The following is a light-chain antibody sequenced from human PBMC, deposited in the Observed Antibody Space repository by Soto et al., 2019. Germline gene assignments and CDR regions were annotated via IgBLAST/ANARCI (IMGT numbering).Light chain of an antibody. CDR2: VAS. J-gene: IGKJ4*01. Sequence: EIVMTQSPATLSVSPGERATLSCRASQSVSSNLAWYQQKPCQTPKLLIYVASTRATGITARFSGSGSVTEFTLTISSLQSEDFAVYYCQQYNVWPLTFGGGTKVEFK. CDR1: QSVSSN. V-gene: IGKV3-15*01. CDR3: QQYNVWPLT.